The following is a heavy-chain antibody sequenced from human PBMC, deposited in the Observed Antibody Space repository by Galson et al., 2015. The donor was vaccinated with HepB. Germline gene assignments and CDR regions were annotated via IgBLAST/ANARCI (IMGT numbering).Heavy chain of an antibody. CDR3: ATSVDTAMVFDY. CDR2: ISYDGSNK. D-gene: IGHD5-18*01. Sequence: SLRLSCAASGFTFSSYAMHWVRQAPGKGLEWVAVISYDGSNKYYADSVKGRFTISRDNSKNTLYLQMNSLRAEDTAVYYCATSVDTAMVFDYWGQGTLVTVSS. V-gene: IGHV3-30-3*01. CDR1: GFTFSSYA. J-gene: IGHJ4*02.